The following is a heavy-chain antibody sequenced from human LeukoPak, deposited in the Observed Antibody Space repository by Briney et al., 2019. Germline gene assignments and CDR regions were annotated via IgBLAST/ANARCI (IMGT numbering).Heavy chain of an antibody. CDR3: AREEDNADEYLREDY. D-gene: IGHD2/OR15-2a*01. CDR2: ISSNSSTI. Sequence: PGGSLRLSCAASGFTFSSYSMNWVRQAPGKGLEWVSYISSNSSTIYYADSVKGRFTISRDNAKNSLYLQMNSLRAEDTAVYYCAREEDNADEYLREDYWGQGTLVTVSS. CDR1: GFTFSSYS. V-gene: IGHV3-48*04. J-gene: IGHJ4*02.